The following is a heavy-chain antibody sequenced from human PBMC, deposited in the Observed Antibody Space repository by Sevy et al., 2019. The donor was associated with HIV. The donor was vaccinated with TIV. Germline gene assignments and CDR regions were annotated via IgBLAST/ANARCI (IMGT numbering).Heavy chain of an antibody. V-gene: IGHV3-21*01. CDR3: ARDLIVGGSFDY. Sequence: GGSLRLSCAASGFTFTSYAMSWVRQAPGKGLEWVSSISSSSSYIYYADSVKGRFTISRDNAKNSLYLQMNSLRAEDTAVYYCARDLIVGGSFDYWGQGTLVTVSS. D-gene: IGHD2-21*01. CDR1: GFTFTSYA. J-gene: IGHJ4*02. CDR2: ISSSSSYI.